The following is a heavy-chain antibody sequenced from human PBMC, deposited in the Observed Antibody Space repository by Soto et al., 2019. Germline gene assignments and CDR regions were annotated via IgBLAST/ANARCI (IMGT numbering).Heavy chain of an antibody. J-gene: IGHJ6*02. Sequence: GGSLRLSCAASGFTFSTYGMSWVRQAPGKGLEWVSGIGNSVASTYYADSVKGRFTISKDNSKNTLYLQINSLRAEDTALYYCAKLTGTGDCYFYYGMDVWGQGTTVTVSS. V-gene: IGHV3-23*01. CDR1: GFTFSTYG. CDR2: IGNSVAST. CDR3: AKLTGTGDCYFYYGMDV. D-gene: IGHD2-8*02.